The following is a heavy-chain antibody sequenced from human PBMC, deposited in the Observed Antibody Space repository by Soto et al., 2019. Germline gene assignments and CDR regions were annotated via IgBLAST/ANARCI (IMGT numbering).Heavy chain of an antibody. Sequence: ASVKVSCKASGYTFTSYGISWVRQAPGQGLEWMGWISAYNGNTNYAQKLQGRVTMTPDTSTSTAYMELRSLRSDDTAGYYCARAGFGECHLLCYYYYGIYVWGQGSTGTGSS. D-gene: IGHD3-10*01. CDR2: ISAYNGNT. J-gene: IGHJ6*02. CDR3: ARAGFGECHLLCYYYYGIYV. V-gene: IGHV1-18*04. CDR1: GYTFTSYG.